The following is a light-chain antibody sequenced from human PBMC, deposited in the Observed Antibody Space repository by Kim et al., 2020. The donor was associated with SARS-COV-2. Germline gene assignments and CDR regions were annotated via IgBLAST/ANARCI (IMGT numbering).Light chain of an antibody. V-gene: IGKV2-28*01. J-gene: IGKJ4*01. CDR1: QGLLHSDGYNY. CDR2: LGS. CDR3: MQALQSPLT. Sequence: DIVMTQSPLSLVVTPGEPASISCRSSQGLLHSDGYNYLDWYLQKPGQSPQLLIYLGSNRASGVPDRFSGSGSGTDFTLKISRVEAEDVGVYFCMQALQSPLTFGGGTKVDIK.